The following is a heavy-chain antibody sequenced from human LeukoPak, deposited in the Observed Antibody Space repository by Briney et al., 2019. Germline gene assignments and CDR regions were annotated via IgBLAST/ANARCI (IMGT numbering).Heavy chain of an antibody. Sequence: SGGSLRLSCAASGFTFSTSGMHWVRQAPGKGLEWVAVIWYDGSNKYYADSMKGRFTISRDNSKNTLYLQMNSLRAEDTAVYYCARGLESAGFGELLLGYWGQGTLVTVSS. CDR1: GFTFSTSG. CDR3: ARGLESAGFGELLLGY. V-gene: IGHV3-33*01. CDR2: IWYDGSNK. D-gene: IGHD3-10*01. J-gene: IGHJ4*02.